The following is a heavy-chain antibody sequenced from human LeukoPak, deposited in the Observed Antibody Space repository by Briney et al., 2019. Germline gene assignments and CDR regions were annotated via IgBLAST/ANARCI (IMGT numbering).Heavy chain of an antibody. V-gene: IGHV3-11*06. CDR1: GFTFSDYY. Sequence: GGSLRLSCAASGFTFSDYYMSWIRQAPGKGLEWISYFSSSSNYKNYADSVQGRFTISRDNAKSSLYLQMNGLRAVDTAVYYCARHGLYDSTDYWTFQHWGQGTLVTVSS. CDR3: ARHGLYDSTDYWTFQH. CDR2: FSSSSNYK. J-gene: IGHJ1*01. D-gene: IGHD3-22*01.